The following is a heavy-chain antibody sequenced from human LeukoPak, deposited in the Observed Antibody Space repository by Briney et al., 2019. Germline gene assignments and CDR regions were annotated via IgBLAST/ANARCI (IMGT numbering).Heavy chain of an antibody. CDR3: ARTDYGDYSYYFDY. J-gene: IGHJ4*02. CDR1: GYIFTNYG. Sequence: ASVKVSCKASGYIFTNYGISWVRQAPGQGLERMGWISAYNGNTNYAQNLQGRVTMTTDTSTSTAYMELRSLRSDDTAVYYCARTDYGDYSYYFDYWGQGTLVTVSS. D-gene: IGHD4-17*01. V-gene: IGHV1-18*01. CDR2: ISAYNGNT.